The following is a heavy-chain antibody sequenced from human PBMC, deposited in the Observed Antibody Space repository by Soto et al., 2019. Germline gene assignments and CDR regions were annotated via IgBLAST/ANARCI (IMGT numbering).Heavy chain of an antibody. Sequence: ASVKVSCKASGYTFTSYDINWVRQATGQGLEWMGWMNPNSGNTGYAQKFQGRVTMTRTTSISTAYMELSSLRSEDTAVYYCARGHRSTSPYYYYMDVWGKGTTVTVSS. D-gene: IGHD2-2*01. CDR1: GYTFTSYD. V-gene: IGHV1-8*01. CDR2: MNPNSGNT. CDR3: ARGHRSTSPYYYYMDV. J-gene: IGHJ6*03.